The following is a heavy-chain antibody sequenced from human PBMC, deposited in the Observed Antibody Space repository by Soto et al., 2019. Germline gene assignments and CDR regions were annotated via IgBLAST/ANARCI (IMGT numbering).Heavy chain of an antibody. CDR2: IYWNDDK. Sequence: QITLRESGPTLVKPTQPLTLTCTFSGFSLTSSGPGVVWIRQPPRKVLEWLALIYWNDDKRYNPSLKNGLTSTNDTAKTRVVLTMTNMCTVASATYCCAHGARRYDFWTGYYRSPPDYWGLGTLVTVSS. D-gene: IGHD3-3*01. V-gene: IGHV2-5*01. J-gene: IGHJ4*02. CDR1: GFSLTSSGPG. CDR3: AHGARRYDFWTGYYRSPPDY.